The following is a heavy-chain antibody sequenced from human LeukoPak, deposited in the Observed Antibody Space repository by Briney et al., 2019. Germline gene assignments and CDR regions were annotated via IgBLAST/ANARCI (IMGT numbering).Heavy chain of an antibody. J-gene: IGHJ3*02. Sequence: SETLSLTCTVSGGSISSYYWSWIRQPPGKGLEWNGYIYYSGSTNYNPSLKSRVTISVDTSKNQFSLKLSSVTAADTAVYYCARGILSSSSGAFDIWRQGTMVTVSS. CDR3: ARGILSSSSGAFDI. CDR2: IYYSGST. CDR1: GGSISSYY. V-gene: IGHV4-59*01. D-gene: IGHD6-6*01.